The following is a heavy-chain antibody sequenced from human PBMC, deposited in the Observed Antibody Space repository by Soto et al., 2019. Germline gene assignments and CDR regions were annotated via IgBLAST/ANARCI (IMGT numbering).Heavy chain of an antibody. D-gene: IGHD6-13*01. V-gene: IGHV3-30*18. CDR1: GFTFSSYG. Sequence: GGSRKLSRAASGFTFSSYGMHWVRQAPGKGLEWVAVISYDGSNKYYADSVKGRFTISRDNSKNTLYLQMNSLRAEDTAVYYCAKDLGIAAADYYYYYGMDVWGQGTTLTVSS. CDR3: AKDLGIAAADYYYYYGMDV. CDR2: ISYDGSNK. J-gene: IGHJ6*02.